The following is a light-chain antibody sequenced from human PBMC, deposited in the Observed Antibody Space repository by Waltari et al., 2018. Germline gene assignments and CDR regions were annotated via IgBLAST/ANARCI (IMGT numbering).Light chain of an antibody. J-gene: IGKJ3*01. Sequence: DIQMTQSPSTLSASVGDRVTITCRASQSISSWLAWYQLKPGKAPKLLIYKASSLESGVPSRFSGSGSGTEFTLTISSLQPDDFATYYCQQYNSYLTFGPGTKVDIK. CDR2: KAS. CDR1: QSISSW. CDR3: QQYNSYLT. V-gene: IGKV1-5*03.